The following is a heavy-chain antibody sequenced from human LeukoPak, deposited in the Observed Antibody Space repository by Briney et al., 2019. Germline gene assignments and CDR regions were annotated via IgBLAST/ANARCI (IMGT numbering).Heavy chain of an antibody. Sequence: GGSLRLSCAASGFTFSTYAMSWVRQAPGKGLEWVSIISGGGVNTYYVDSVKGRFTISRDNSRNTLYLQMNSLRAEDTAVYYCARVGARSGTYQAFDYWGQGTLVTVSS. D-gene: IGHD3-10*01. J-gene: IGHJ4*02. CDR3: ARVGARSGTYQAFDY. CDR2: ISGGGVNT. V-gene: IGHV3-23*01. CDR1: GFTFSTYA.